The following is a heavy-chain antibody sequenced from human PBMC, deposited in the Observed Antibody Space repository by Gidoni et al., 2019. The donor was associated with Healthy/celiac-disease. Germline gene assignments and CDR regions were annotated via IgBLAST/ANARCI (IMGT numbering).Heavy chain of an antibody. CDR3: ASQKGWAGLDY. CDR1: GFTFSSYG. V-gene: IGHV3-33*01. CDR2: IWYDGSNK. Sequence: QVQLVESGGGVVQPGRSVRLSCAASGFTFSSYGMHWVRQAPGKGLEWVAVIWYDGSNKYYADSVKGRFTISRDNSKNTLYLQMNSLRAEDTAVYYCASQKGWAGLDYWGQGTLVTVSS. J-gene: IGHJ4*02. D-gene: IGHD6-19*01.